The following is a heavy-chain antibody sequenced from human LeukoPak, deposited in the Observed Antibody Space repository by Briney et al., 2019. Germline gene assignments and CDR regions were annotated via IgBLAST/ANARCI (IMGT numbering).Heavy chain of an antibody. J-gene: IGHJ4*02. CDR2: IKQDGSEK. V-gene: IGHV3-7*01. CDR1: GFTFSSYW. CDR3: ARSLVGVTYYFDY. D-gene: IGHD2-15*01. Sequence: PGGSLRLSCAASGFTFSSYWMSWVRQAPGKGLEWVANIKQDGSEKYYVDSVKGRFTISRDNAKNSLYLQMNSLRAEDTAVYYCARSLVGVTYYFDYWGQGTLVTVSS.